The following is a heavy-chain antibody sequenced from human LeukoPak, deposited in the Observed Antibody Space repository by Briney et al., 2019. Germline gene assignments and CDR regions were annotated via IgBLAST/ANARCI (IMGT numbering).Heavy chain of an antibody. CDR1: GFTVSSNY. CDR2: INWNGGST. V-gene: IGHV3-20*04. D-gene: IGHD4/OR15-4a*01. Sequence: GGSLRLSCAASGFTVSSNYMSWVRQAPGKGLEWVSGINWNGGSTGYADSVKGRFTISRDNAKNSLYLQMNSLRAEGTALYYCAKDILPMVTLVDYWGQGTLVTVSS. CDR3: AKDILPMVTLVDY. J-gene: IGHJ4*02.